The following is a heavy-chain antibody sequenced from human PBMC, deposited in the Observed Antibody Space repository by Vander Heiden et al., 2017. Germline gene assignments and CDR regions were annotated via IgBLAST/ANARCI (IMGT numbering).Heavy chain of an antibody. V-gene: IGHV3-30*18. CDR2: ISYDGSNK. CDR3: AKTGAIVVVTAPIDY. CDR1: GFTFSAYA. J-gene: IGHJ4*02. D-gene: IGHD2-21*02. Sequence: QVQLVESGGGVVQPGRSLRLSFAASGFTFSAYAMHWVRQAPGKGLEWVAVISYDGSNKYYADSVKGRFTISRDNSKNTLYLQMNSLRAEDTAVYYCAKTGAIVVVTAPIDYWGQGTLVTVSS.